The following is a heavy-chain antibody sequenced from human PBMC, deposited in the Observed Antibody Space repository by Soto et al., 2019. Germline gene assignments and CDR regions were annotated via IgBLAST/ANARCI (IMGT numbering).Heavy chain of an antibody. CDR2: ISGSGGST. J-gene: IGHJ5*02. CDR1: GFTFSSYA. CDR3: AKDPDSSGYLGAHWFDP. D-gene: IGHD3-22*01. Sequence: PGGSLRLSCAASGFTFSSYAMSWVRQAPGKGLEWVSAISGSGGSTYYADSVKGRFTISRDNSKNTLYLQMNSLRAEDTAVYYCAKDPDSSGYLGAHWFDPWGQGTLVTVSS. V-gene: IGHV3-23*01.